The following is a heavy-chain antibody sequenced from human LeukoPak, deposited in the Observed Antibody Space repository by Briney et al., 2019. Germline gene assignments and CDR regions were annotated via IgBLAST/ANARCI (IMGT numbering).Heavy chain of an antibody. Sequence: PSETLSLTCAVYGGSFSGYYWSWIRQPPGKGLEWIGEINHSGSTNYNPSLKSRVTISVDTSKNQFSLKLSSVTAADTAVYYCARENYYGMDVWGQGTTVIVSS. CDR1: GGSFSGYY. CDR3: ARENYYGMDV. J-gene: IGHJ6*02. V-gene: IGHV4-34*01. CDR2: INHSGST.